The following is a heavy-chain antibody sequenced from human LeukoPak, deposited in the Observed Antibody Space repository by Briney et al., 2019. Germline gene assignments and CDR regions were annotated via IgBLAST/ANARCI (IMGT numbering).Heavy chain of an antibody. D-gene: IGHD2-15*01. CDR3: ARVLRSGGSCLDY. V-gene: IGHV4-59*01. J-gene: IGHJ4*02. CDR1: GGSFSGYY. CDR2: ISYSGIT. Sequence: SETLSLTCAVYGGSFSGYYWSWIRQPPGKGLEWIGYISYSGITNYNPSLKSRVTISIDTSKNQFSLKLTSVTAADTAVYYCARVLRSGGSCLDYWGQGTRVTVSS.